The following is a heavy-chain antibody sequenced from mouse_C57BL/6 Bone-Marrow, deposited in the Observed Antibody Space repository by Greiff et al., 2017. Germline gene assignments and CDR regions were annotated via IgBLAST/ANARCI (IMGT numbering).Heavy chain of an antibody. D-gene: IGHD2-2*01. CDR1: GFNFKDDY. V-gene: IGHV14-4*01. Sequence: EVQLQQSGAELVRPGASVKLSCTASGFNFKDDYMHWVKQRPEQGLEWIGWIDPENGDTEYAAKFQGKATITADTSSNTAYLQLSSLTSEDTAVYYCTTVEWLRRGYFDVWGTGTTVTVSA. CDR3: TTVEWLRRGYFDV. CDR2: IDPENGDT. J-gene: IGHJ1*03.